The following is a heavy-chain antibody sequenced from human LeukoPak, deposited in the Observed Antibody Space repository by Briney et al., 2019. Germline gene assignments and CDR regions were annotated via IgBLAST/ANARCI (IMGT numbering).Heavy chain of an antibody. Sequence: GGTLRLSCVGSGFTFSSYGMSWVRQAPGKGLEWVSGISPGGGPTYYADSVKGRFTISRDDSKNTLYLQMKNLRAEDTAVYYCAKDGAWLRFDDWGQGILVTVSS. V-gene: IGHV3-23*01. CDR1: GFTFSSYG. D-gene: IGHD5-12*01. CDR3: AKDGAWLRFDD. CDR2: ISPGGGPT. J-gene: IGHJ4*02.